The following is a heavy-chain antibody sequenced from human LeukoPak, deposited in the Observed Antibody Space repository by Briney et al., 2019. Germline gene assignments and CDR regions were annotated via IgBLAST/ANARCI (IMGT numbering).Heavy chain of an antibody. D-gene: IGHD1-14*01. Sequence: GGSLRLSCAASGFSLSNYGMHWVRQAPGKGLEWVAALLYDGNTKHYADSVKGRFTISRDISKNTLYLQMNSLTAEDTAVYYCARDHRPEIQYYYMDVWGKGTTVAVSS. V-gene: IGHV3-33*01. J-gene: IGHJ6*03. CDR1: GFSLSNYG. CDR2: LLYDGNTK. CDR3: ARDHRPEIQYYYMDV.